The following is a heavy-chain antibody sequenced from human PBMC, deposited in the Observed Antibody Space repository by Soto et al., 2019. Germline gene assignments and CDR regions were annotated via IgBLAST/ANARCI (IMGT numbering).Heavy chain of an antibody. CDR3: ARKSTVTSNVGLIDY. D-gene: IGHD4-17*01. Sequence: GGSLRLSCAASGFPFSSYSMNWVRQAPGKGLEWVSYISSSSGTIYYADSVKGRFTISRDNAKNSLDLQMNSLSDEDTAVYYCARKSTVTSNVGLIDYWGQGTLVTVSS. CDR1: GFPFSSYS. J-gene: IGHJ4*02. CDR2: ISSSSGTI. V-gene: IGHV3-48*02.